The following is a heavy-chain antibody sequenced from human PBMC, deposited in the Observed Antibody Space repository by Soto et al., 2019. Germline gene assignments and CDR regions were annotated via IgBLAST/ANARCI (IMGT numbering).Heavy chain of an antibody. J-gene: IGHJ6*03. CDR2: ITWNSGGI. Sequence: SLRLSCAASGFTFDDYAMHWVRQAPGKGLEWVSGITWNSGGIDYADSVKGRFTISRDNAKNSLYLQMNSLRTGDTALYYCAKDKTAAIGYYYMDVWGKGTTVTVSS. CDR3: AKDKTAAIGYYYMDV. D-gene: IGHD2-2*02. CDR1: GFTFDDYA. V-gene: IGHV3-9*01.